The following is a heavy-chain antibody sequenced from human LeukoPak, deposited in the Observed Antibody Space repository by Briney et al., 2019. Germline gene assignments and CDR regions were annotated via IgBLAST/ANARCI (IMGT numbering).Heavy chain of an antibody. D-gene: IGHD5-18*01. J-gene: IGHJ4*02. V-gene: IGHV3-23*01. CDR2: ISGRGIST. CDR3: AKDVLRSSYGYGDY. Sequence: GGSLRLSCVASGFTSSNYAMNWVRQAPGKGLEWVSAISGRGISTYYVDSVKGRFTISRDNSKSTLFLQMNSLRVEDTAVYYCAKDVLRSSYGYGDYWGQGTLVTVSS. CDR1: GFTSSNYA.